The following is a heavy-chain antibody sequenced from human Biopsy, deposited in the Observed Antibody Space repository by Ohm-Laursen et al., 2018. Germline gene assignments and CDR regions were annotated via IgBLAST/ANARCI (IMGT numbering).Heavy chain of an antibody. J-gene: IGHJ4*02. CDR1: GGSINSYY. V-gene: IGHV4-4*07. CDR3: VRGGSGSFPFDY. Sequence: SDTLSLTCPVSGGSINSYYWSWMRQPAGKGLEWIGRLFTSGTTNYSPSPNNRVTMSVDTSKNQFSLGLTSVTAADTAVYYCVRGGSGSFPFDYWGPGTLVTVSS. D-gene: IGHD3-10*01. CDR2: LFTSGTT.